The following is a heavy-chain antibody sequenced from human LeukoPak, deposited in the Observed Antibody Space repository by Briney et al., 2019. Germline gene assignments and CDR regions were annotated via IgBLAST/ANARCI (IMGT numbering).Heavy chain of an antibody. V-gene: IGHV4-59*01. J-gene: IGHJ3*02. CDR2: IYYTGST. D-gene: IGHD5-24*01. Sequence: PSETLSLTCTVSGDSINSYYWSWIRQPPGKGLEWIGHIYYTGSTNYNPSLKSRVTVALDTSKNQFSLKLSSVTAADTAVYYCARKDGDIWGQGTMVTVSS. CDR1: GDSINSYY. CDR3: ARKDGDI.